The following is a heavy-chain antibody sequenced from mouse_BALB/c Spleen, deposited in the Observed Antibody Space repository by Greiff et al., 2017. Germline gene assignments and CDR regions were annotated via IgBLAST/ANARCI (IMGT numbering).Heavy chain of an antibody. J-gene: IGHJ1*01. D-gene: IGHD1-1*01. CDR3: ARGKRATVVATPTHFDV. CDR2: ISSGSSTI. Sequence: EVKLVESGGGLVQPGGSRKLSCAASGFTFSSFGMHWVRQAPEKGLEWVAYISSGSSTIYYADTVKGRFTISRDNPKNTLFLQMTSLRSEDTAMYYCARGKRATVVATPTHFDVWGAGTTVTVSS. V-gene: IGHV5-17*02. CDR1: GFTFSSFG.